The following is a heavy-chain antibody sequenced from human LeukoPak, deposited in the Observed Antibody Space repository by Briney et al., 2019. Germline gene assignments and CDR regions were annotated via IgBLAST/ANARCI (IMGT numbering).Heavy chain of an antibody. J-gene: IGHJ3*02. D-gene: IGHD6-19*01. V-gene: IGHV3-30-3*01. CDR2: ISYDGSNK. CDR3: ARDLGIAVHSAFDI. Sequence: GGSLRLSCAASGFTLSSYAMHWVRQAPGKGLEWVAVISYDGSNKYYADSVKGRFTISRDNSKNTLYLQMNSLRAEDTAVYYCARDLGIAVHSAFDIWGQGTMVTVSS. CDR1: GFTLSSYA.